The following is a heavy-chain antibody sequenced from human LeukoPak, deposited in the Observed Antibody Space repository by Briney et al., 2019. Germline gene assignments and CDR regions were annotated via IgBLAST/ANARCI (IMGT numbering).Heavy chain of an antibody. V-gene: IGHV4-39*01. Sequence: SETLCLTCTASGFSISSSSYYWGCLRPPPGQGLVWFVNIYYGGSTYYNPSLNSRVTISVDTSKNQFSLKLSSVAAADTAVYYCARQEEGSGWYGRWFDPWGQGTLVTVSS. D-gene: IGHD6-19*01. CDR1: GFSISSSSYY. J-gene: IGHJ5*02. CDR3: ARQEEGSGWYGRWFDP. CDR2: IYYGGST.